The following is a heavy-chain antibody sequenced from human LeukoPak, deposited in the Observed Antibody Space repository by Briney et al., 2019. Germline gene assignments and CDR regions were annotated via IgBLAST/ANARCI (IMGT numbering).Heavy chain of an antibody. Sequence: SVKVSCKASGGTSNSHAISWVRQAPGQGLEWMGRIIPNLGTTSRAQNFQDRVTLTADKSSNTAYMELTSLTSDDTAVYYCATTNDGGGYQWGDFFDFWGQGTLVTVSS. V-gene: IGHV1-69*04. D-gene: IGHD3-22*01. J-gene: IGHJ4*02. CDR2: IIPNLGTT. CDR1: GGTSNSHA. CDR3: ATTNDGGGYQWGDFFDF.